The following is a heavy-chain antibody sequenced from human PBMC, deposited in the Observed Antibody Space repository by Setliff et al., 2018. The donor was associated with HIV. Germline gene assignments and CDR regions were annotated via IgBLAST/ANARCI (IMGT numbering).Heavy chain of an antibody. CDR1: GYNFVDYS. Sequence: PGESLKISCQGSGYNFVDYSIAWVRQVPGKGLEWMGIIYPVDSETRYSPSFQGQVTISADKSINTAYLQWTTLKASDSAMYYCARPRGNDYAGSGFDHWGQGTLVTVSS. D-gene: IGHD2-2*01. CDR3: ARPRGNDYAGSGFDH. CDR2: IYPVDSET. V-gene: IGHV5-51*01. J-gene: IGHJ4*02.